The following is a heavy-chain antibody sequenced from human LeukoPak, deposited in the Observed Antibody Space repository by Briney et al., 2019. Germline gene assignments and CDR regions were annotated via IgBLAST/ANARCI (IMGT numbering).Heavy chain of an antibody. J-gene: IGHJ6*03. CDR3: ARVGGSNPYYHYYYYMDV. D-gene: IGHD4-11*01. CDR1: GYTFTSYD. Sequence: ASVKVSCKASGYTFTSYDISWVRQAPGQGLEWMGWISASSGKTNYARNLQGRVTMTTDTSTSTAYMELRSLRSDDTALYYCARVGGSNPYYHYYYYMDVWGKGTTVTVSS. CDR2: ISASSGKT. V-gene: IGHV1-18*04.